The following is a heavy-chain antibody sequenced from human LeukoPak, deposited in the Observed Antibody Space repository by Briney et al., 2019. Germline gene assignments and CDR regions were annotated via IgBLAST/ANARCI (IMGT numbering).Heavy chain of an antibody. CDR2: IYYSGTT. CDR1: GGSISSHY. V-gene: IGHV4-59*11. D-gene: IGHD3-9*01. J-gene: IGHJ4*02. CDR3: VRGLTYYDILTAYYTFPYFDY. Sequence: SETLSLTCTVSGGSISSHYWSWIRQPPGRGLEWIGYIYYSGTTNYNPSLKSRVTISVDTSKNQFSLKLSSVTAADTAVYYCVRGLTYYDILTAYYTFPYFDYWGQGTLVTVSP.